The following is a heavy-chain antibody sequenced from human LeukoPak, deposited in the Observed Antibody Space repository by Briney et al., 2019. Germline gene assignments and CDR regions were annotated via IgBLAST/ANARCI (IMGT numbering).Heavy chain of an antibody. V-gene: IGHV4-31*03. J-gene: IGHJ2*01. CDR1: GGSISSGASD. CDR2: INHSGST. D-gene: IGHD3-22*01. CDR3: ARAARQGFSMIVVPFFYFDL. Sequence: SETLSLTCTVSGGSISSGASDWGWIRQHPKRGLEWVGYINHSGSTYYNPSLGSRVTMSVDTSKNQFSLKLSSVTAADSAVYYCARAARQGFSMIVVPFFYFDLWGRGTLVTVSS.